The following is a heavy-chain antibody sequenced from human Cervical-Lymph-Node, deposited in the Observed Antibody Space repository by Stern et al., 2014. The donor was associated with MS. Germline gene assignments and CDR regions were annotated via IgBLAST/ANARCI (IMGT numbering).Heavy chain of an antibody. J-gene: IGHJ3*01. CDR1: GGTFSTFS. Sequence: VQLVESGAEVKQPGSSVKVSCKASGGTFSTFSINWVRQVPGQSLEWMGGSIPIFGTPNFAQKFQGRVTITADSSTSTVYMALNSLRFDDTAVYYCVLPSTVTTAAFDVWGRGTMVTVSS. CDR3: VLPSTVTTAAFDV. V-gene: IGHV1-69*06. CDR2: SIPIFGTP. D-gene: IGHD4-11*01.